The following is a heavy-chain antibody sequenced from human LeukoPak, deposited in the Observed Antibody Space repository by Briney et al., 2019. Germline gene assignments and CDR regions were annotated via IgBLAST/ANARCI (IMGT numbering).Heavy chain of an antibody. V-gene: IGHV3-30*04. CDR2: ISYDGSNK. CDR1: GFTFSSYA. CDR3: ARSSPGNYGDYQFDY. D-gene: IGHD4-17*01. J-gene: IGHJ4*02. Sequence: PGGSLRLSCAASGFTFSSYAMHWVRQAPGKGLEWVAVISYDGSNKYYADSVKGRFTISRDNSKNTLYLQMNSLRAEDTAVYYCARSSPGNYGDYQFDYWGQGTLVTVSS.